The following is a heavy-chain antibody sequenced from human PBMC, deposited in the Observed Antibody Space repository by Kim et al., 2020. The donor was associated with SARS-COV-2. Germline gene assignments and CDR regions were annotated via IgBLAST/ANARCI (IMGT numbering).Heavy chain of an antibody. Sequence: GGSLRLSCAASGFTFSSYAMSWVRQAPGKGLEWVSAISGSGGSTYYADSVKGRFTISRDNSKNTLYLQMNSLRAEDTAVYYCAKDGDSSGYYHNLNWFDPWGQGTLVTVSS. V-gene: IGHV3-23*01. CDR1: GFTFSSYA. CDR2: ISGSGGST. CDR3: AKDGDSSGYYHNLNWFDP. D-gene: IGHD3-22*01. J-gene: IGHJ5*02.